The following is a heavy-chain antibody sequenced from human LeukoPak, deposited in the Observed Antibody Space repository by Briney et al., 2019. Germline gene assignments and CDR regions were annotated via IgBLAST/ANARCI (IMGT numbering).Heavy chain of an antibody. J-gene: IGHJ5*02. Sequence: GGSRRLSCAASGFTFSSYSMNWVRQAPGKGLEWVSSISSSSGYIYYADSVKGRFTISRDNAKNSLYLQMNSLRAEDTDVYYCAKSPAGTPPPLNWFDPWGQGTLVTVSS. CDR2: ISSSSGYI. V-gene: IGHV3-21*01. CDR1: GFTFSSYS. CDR3: AKSPAGTPPPLNWFDP.